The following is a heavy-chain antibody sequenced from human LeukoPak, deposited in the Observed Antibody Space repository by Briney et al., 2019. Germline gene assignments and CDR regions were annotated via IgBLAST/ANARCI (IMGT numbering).Heavy chain of an antibody. CDR3: ATSPSVVVVPAAMVY. Sequence: PGRSLRLSCVASGFTFSSYGMHWVRQAPGKGLEWVAVISYDGSNKYYADSVKGRFTISRDNSKNTLYLQMNSLRAEDTAVYYCATSPSVVVVPAAMVYWGQGTLVTVSS. J-gene: IGHJ4*02. D-gene: IGHD2-2*01. CDR1: GFTFSSYG. CDR2: ISYDGSNK. V-gene: IGHV3-30*03.